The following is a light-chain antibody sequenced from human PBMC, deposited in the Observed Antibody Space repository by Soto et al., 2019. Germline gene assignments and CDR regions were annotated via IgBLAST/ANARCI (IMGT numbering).Light chain of an antibody. V-gene: IGLV2-11*01. CDR1: SSDVGGYNY. CDR3: CSYAGSYTYVV. Sequence: QSALTQRRSVSGSPGQSVTISCTGTSSDVGGYNYVSWYQQHPGKAPKLMIYDVSKRPSGVPDRFSGSKSGNTASLTISGLQAEDEADYYCCSYAGSYTYVVFGGGTKLTVL. J-gene: IGLJ2*01. CDR2: DVS.